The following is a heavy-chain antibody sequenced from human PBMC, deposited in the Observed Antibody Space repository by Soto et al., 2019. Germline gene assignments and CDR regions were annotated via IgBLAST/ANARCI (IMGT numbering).Heavy chain of an antibody. V-gene: IGHV3-74*01. CDR3: ARVNYPYLDLDH. CDR1: GFTFSSSW. J-gene: IGHJ4*02. D-gene: IGHD3-10*01. CDR2: INNDGSST. Sequence: GSLRLSCAASGFTFSSSWMHWVRQAPGKGLVWVSRINNDGSSTTYADAVKGRFTISRDNAKNTLYLQMNSLRAEDTAEYYCARVNYPYLDLDHWGQGTLVTVSS.